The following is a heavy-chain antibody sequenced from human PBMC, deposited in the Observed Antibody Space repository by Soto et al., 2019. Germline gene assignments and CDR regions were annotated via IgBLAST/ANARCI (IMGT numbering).Heavy chain of an antibody. V-gene: IGHV3-49*03. CDR3: TRTYSSSWSGRNFDY. Sequence: GGSLRLSCTASGFTFGDYAMSWFRQAPGKGLEWVGFIRSKAYGGTTEYAASVKGRFTISRDDSKSIAYLQMNSLKTEDTAVYYCTRTYSSSWSGRNFDYWGQGTLVTVSS. CDR1: GFTFGDYA. D-gene: IGHD6-13*01. J-gene: IGHJ4*02. CDR2: IRSKAYGGTT.